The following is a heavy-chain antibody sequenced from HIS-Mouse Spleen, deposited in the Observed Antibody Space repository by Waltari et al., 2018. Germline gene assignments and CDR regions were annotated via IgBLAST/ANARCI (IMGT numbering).Heavy chain of an antibody. V-gene: IGHV1-8*01. D-gene: IGHD5-18*01. J-gene: IGHJ5*02. Sequence: QVQLVQSGAEVKKPGASVKVSCKASGYTFTSYDINWVRQATGQGLEGMGWMNPNSGNTGYAQKFQGRVTMTRNTSISTGYMELSSLRSEDTAVYYCARIGSHRRGYSYGYWFDPWGQGTLVTVSS. CDR2: MNPNSGNT. CDR1: GYTFTSYD. CDR3: ARIGSHRRGYSYGYWFDP.